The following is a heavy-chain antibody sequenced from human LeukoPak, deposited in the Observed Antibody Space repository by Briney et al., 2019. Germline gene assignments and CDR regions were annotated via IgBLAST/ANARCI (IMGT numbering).Heavy chain of an antibody. CDR3: AKHSSSWHYFDY. V-gene: IGHV3-23*01. CDR2: ISGSGGGT. J-gene: IGHJ4*02. Sequence: GGSLRLSCAVSGFGVHTFAMSWVRQAPGKGLEWVSAISGSGGGTYFADSVKGRFTISRDNSKNTLFLQMDSLRADDTAVYYCAKHSSSWHYFDYWGQGTLVTVSS. D-gene: IGHD6-13*01. CDR1: GFGVHTFA.